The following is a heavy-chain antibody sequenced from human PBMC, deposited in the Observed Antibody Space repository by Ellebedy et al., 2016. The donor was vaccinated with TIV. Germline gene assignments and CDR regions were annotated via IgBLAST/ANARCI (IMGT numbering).Heavy chain of an antibody. V-gene: IGHV1-46*01. Sequence: AASVKVSCKASGYTFTSNYMHWVRQAPGQGLEWMGVINPSGNTARYAQKFQGRLIMTRDTSTSTDYMELSSLKSEDTAVYYCARDNSDAATTWWFDPWGQGTLVTVSS. D-gene: IGHD1-1*01. CDR2: INPSGNTA. CDR3: ARDNSDAATTWWFDP. CDR1: GYTFTSNY. J-gene: IGHJ5*02.